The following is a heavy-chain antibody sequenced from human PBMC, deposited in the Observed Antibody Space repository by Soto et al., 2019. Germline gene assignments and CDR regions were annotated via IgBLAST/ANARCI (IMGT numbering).Heavy chain of an antibody. J-gene: IGHJ4*02. CDR2: ISSNGGST. D-gene: IGHD2-8*02. Sequence: GGSLRLSCAASGFTFSSYAMHWVRQAPGKGLEYVSAISSNGGSTYYANSVKGGFTISRDNSKNTLYLQMGSLRAEDMAVYYCARAATPSQNRNGLVGWYFGYWGQGTLVTVSS. CDR1: GFTFSSYA. V-gene: IGHV3-64*01. CDR3: ARAATPSQNRNGLVGWYFGY.